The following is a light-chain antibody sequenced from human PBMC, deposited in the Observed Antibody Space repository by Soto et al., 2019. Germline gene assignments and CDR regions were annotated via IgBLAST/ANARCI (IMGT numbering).Light chain of an antibody. CDR2: DAS. V-gene: IGKV3-11*01. CDR3: QQRSNWLFT. CDR1: QSVSSY. J-gene: IGKJ3*01. Sequence: EIVLTQSPATLSLSPGERATLSCRASQSVSSYLAWYQQKPGQAPRLLIYDASNRATGIPARFSGSGSVTDFNLTISSLEPEDFAVYYCQQRSNWLFTFGPGTKVDIK.